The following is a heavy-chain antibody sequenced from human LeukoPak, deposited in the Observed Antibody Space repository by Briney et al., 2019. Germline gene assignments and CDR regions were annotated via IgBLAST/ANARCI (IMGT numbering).Heavy chain of an antibody. CDR1: GYTFTGYY. V-gene: IGHV1-2*02. CDR3: ARDQDYYGSGSYYNGDY. D-gene: IGHD3-10*01. J-gene: IGHJ4*02. CDR2: VTPNSGGT. Sequence: GASVKVSCKASGYTFTGYYMHWVRQAPGQGLEWMGWVTPNSGGTNYAQKFQGRVTMTRDTSISTAYMELSRLRSDDTAVYYCARDQDYYGSGSYYNGDYWGQGTLVTVSS.